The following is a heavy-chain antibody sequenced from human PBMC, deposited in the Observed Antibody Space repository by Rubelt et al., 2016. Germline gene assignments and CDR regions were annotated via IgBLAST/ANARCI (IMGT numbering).Heavy chain of an antibody. CDR2: INLGGSS. CDR1: GGSFSGYY. J-gene: IGHJ6*02. D-gene: IGHD2-2*01. V-gene: IGHV4-34*02. CDR3: ARDFGSSTSCDYGVCYYGMDV. Sequence: QVQLQQGGAGLLKPSETLSLTCAVYGGSFSGYYWSWIRQPPGKGLEWIGEINLGGSSNYNPSLKTRVTISVDTSKNQFSLTVNSVPAADTAVYECARDFGSSTSCDYGVCYYGMDVWGQGTTVTVSS.